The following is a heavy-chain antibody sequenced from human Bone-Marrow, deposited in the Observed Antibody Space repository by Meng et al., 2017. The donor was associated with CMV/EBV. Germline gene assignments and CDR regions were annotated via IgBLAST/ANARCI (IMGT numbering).Heavy chain of an antibody. V-gene: IGHV3-23*01. D-gene: IGHD3-16*01. Sequence: GGSLRLSCAASGFTFSSYAMTWVRQAPGKGLEWVSLIINSGGNTYYADSVKGRFTISSDNSKNTLYLQMNSLRAEDTAVYYCAKSDRTCYHFYYVDVWGQGTTVTVSS. CDR1: GFTFSSYA. CDR3: AKSDRTCYHFYYVDV. CDR2: IINSGGNT. J-gene: IGHJ6*02.